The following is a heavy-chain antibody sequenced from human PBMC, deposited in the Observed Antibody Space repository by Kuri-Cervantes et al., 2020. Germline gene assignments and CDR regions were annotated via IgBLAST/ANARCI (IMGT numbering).Heavy chain of an antibody. V-gene: IGHV1-69*05. D-gene: IGHD6-19*01. Sequence: SVKVSCKASGGTFSSYAISWVRQAPGQGLEWMGEIIPIFGTANYAQKFQGRVTMTRDTSTSTVYMELSSLRSEDTAVYYCARGRRMAVAGTWFDYWGQGTLVTVSS. CDR2: IIPIFGTA. J-gene: IGHJ4*02. CDR1: GGTFSSYA. CDR3: ARGRRMAVAGTWFDY.